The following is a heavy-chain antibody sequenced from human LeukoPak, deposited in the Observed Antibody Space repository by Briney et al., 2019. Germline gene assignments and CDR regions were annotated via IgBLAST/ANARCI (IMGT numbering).Heavy chain of an antibody. CDR3: ARDIPAMYSSSWTLDY. J-gene: IGHJ4*02. Sequence: PGRSLRLSCAASGFTFSSYGMHWVRQSPGKGLEWVAVISYDGSNKYYADSVKGRFTISRDNSKNTLYLQMNSLRAEDTAVYYCARDIPAMYSSSWTLDYWGQGTLVTVSS. CDR2: ISYDGSNK. D-gene: IGHD6-13*01. CDR1: GFTFSSYG. V-gene: IGHV3-30*03.